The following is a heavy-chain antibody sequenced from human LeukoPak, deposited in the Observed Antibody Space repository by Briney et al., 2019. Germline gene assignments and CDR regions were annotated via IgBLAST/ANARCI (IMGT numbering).Heavy chain of an antibody. CDR3: ASTLCSGDNCYFDYYYYMDV. Sequence: PGGSLRLSCAASGFTFSSYWMRWVRQAPGKGLVWVSRINSDGSSTSYADSVKGRFTISRDNAKNTLYLQMNSLRAEDTAVCYCASTLCSGDNCYFDYYYYMDVWGKGTTVTVSS. V-gene: IGHV3-74*01. J-gene: IGHJ6*03. CDR2: INSDGSST. CDR1: GFTFSSYW. D-gene: IGHD2-15*01.